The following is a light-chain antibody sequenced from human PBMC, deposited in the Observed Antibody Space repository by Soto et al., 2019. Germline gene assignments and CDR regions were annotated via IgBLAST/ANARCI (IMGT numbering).Light chain of an antibody. CDR2: DVS. Sequence: DIQMTQSPSTLSASVGDRVTITCRASQTVSSWLAWYQQKPGKAPKLLIYDVSSLESGVPSRFSGSGSGTEFTLTISSLQPDDFATDYCQQDYSYSRTFGQGTRWKSN. CDR1: QTVSSW. V-gene: IGKV1-5*01. CDR3: QQDYSYSRT. J-gene: IGKJ1*01.